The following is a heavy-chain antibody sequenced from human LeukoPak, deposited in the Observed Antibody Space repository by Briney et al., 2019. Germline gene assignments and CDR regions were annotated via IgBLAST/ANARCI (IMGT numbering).Heavy chain of an antibody. CDR2: INHSGST. D-gene: IGHD5-24*01. V-gene: IGHV4-34*01. CDR3: AREMATMFDY. Sequence: SETLSLICTVSVGSIRSYYWSWIRQPPGKGLEWIGEINHSGSTNYNPSLKSRVTISVDTSKNQFSLKLSSVTAADTAVYYCAREMATMFDYWGQGTLVTVSS. CDR1: VGSIRSYY. J-gene: IGHJ4*02.